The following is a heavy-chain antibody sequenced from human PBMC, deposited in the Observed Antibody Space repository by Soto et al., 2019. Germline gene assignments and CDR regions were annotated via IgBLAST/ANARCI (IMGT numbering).Heavy chain of an antibody. J-gene: IGHJ4*02. CDR2: ISGSGGST. CDR3: AKDMIYYDSSGTLYYFDY. Sequence: PGGSLRLSCAASGFTFIIYGMSWVRQAPGKGLEWVSAISGSGGSTYYADSVKGRFTISRDNSKNTLYLQMNSLRAEDTAVYYCAKDMIYYDSSGTLYYFDYWGQGTLVTVSS. D-gene: IGHD3-22*01. V-gene: IGHV3-23*01. CDR1: GFTFIIYG.